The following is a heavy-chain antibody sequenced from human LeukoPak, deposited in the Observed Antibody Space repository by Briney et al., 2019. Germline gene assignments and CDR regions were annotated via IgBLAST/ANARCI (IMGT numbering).Heavy chain of an antibody. V-gene: IGHV4-61*01. D-gene: IGHD2-15*01. CDR3: ATQIYCSGGSCSDY. CDR2: IYYSGST. CDR1: GGSVSSGSYY. J-gene: IGHJ4*02. Sequence: SETLSLTCTVSGGSVSSGSYYWSWIRQPPGKGLEWIGYIYYSGSTNYNPSLKSRVTISVDTSKNQFSLKLSSVTAADTAVYYCATQIYCSGGSCSDYWGQGTLVTVSS.